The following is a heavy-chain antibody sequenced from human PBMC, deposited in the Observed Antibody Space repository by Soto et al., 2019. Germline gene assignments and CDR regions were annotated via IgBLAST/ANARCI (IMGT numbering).Heavy chain of an antibody. CDR3: ARNYDSTAGCAFDI. V-gene: IGHV3-53*01. CDR2: IYSGGST. J-gene: IGHJ3*02. Sequence: EVQLVESGGGLIQPGGSLRLSCAASGFTVSSNYISWVRQAPGKGLEWVSVIYSGGSTYYADSVKGRFTISRDNSKNTLYLQMNSLRAEDTAVYYCARNYDSTAGCAFDIWGQGTMVTVSS. D-gene: IGHD3-22*01. CDR1: GFTVSSNY.